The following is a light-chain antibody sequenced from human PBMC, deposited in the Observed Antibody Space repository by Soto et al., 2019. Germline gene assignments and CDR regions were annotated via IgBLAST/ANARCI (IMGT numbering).Light chain of an antibody. CDR2: DAS. Sequence: EIVLTQSPATLSLSPGERATLSCRASQSVSSYLAWYQQKPGQAPRLLIYDASNRATGIPARFSGSGSGTAFTLTISSLEPEDFAVYYCQQRSTWPPPFAQGTRLEIK. J-gene: IGKJ5*01. V-gene: IGKV3-11*01. CDR3: QQRSTWPPP. CDR1: QSVSSY.